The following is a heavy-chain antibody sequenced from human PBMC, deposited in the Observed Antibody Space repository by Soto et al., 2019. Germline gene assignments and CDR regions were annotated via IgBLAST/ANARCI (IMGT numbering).Heavy chain of an antibody. V-gene: IGHV3-23*01. Sequence: EVQLLESGGGLVQPGGSLRLSCAASGFAFSSYAMGCVRQAPGKGLERVSAISGRGGSTYYPDSVNGRFTISTDNSNNPLYMQMNRLRAEDTAVYYCAKVPRRLRFVPLYGIDVWGQGTPVTVSS. CDR3: AKVPRRLRFVPLYGIDV. CDR1: GFAFSSYA. CDR2: ISGRGGST. J-gene: IGHJ6*02. D-gene: IGHD6-25*01.